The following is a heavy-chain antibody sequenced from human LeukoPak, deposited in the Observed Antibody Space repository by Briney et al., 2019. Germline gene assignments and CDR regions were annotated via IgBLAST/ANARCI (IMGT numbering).Heavy chain of an antibody. V-gene: IGHV3-74*01. Sequence: GGSLRLSCAASGFTYSSYWMHWVRQAPGKGLVWVSRINSDGSSTSYADSVKGRFTISRDNAKNTLYLQMNSLRAEDTAVYYCARSGDSLWYDFWSGHRGAYYMDVWGKGTTVTVSS. CDR2: INSDGSST. CDR3: ARSGDSLWYDFWSGHRGAYYMDV. J-gene: IGHJ6*03. D-gene: IGHD3-3*01. CDR1: GFTYSSYW.